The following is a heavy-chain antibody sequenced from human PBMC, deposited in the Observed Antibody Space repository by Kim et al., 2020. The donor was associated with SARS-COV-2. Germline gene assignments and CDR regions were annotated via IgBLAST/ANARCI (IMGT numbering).Heavy chain of an antibody. D-gene: IGHD1-26*01. CDR1: GYTFTSYG. J-gene: IGHJ3*02. V-gene: IGHV1-18*01. CDR2: ISAYNGNT. CDR3: ARDSRPGIVGARKGDAFDI. Sequence: ASVKVSCKASGYTFTSYGISWVRQAPGQGLEWMGWISAYNGNTNYAQKLQGRVTMTTDTSTSTAYMELRSLRSDDTAVYYCARDSRPGIVGARKGDAFDIWGQGTMVTVSS.